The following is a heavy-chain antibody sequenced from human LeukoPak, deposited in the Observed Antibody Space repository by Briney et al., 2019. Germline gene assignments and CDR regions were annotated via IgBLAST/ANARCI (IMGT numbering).Heavy chain of an antibody. V-gene: IGHV3-7*01. Sequence: GGSLRLSCAASGFTFSNYCMSWVRQDRGKGLERVANIKEDGSEKYYVDSVKGRFTISRDNAKNSLYLQMNSLRVEDTAVYYCARDVGDAAAAPIDYWGQGTLVTVSS. D-gene: IGHD6-13*01. CDR3: ARDVGDAAAAPIDY. CDR1: GFTFSNYC. J-gene: IGHJ4*02. CDR2: IKEDGSEK.